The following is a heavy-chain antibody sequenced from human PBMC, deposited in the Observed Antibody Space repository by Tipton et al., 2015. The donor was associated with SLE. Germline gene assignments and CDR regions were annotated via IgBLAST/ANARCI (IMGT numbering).Heavy chain of an antibody. D-gene: IGHD1-1*01. CDR2: IYYSGST. V-gene: IGHV4-59*08. J-gene: IGHJ6*03. CDR3: ARGVQSRRDMDV. CDR1: GGSISSYY. Sequence: TLSLTCTVSGGSISSYYWSWIRQPPGKGLEWIGYIYYSGSTNYNPSLKSRVTISVDTSKNQFSLKLSSVTAADTAVYYCARGVQSRRDMDVWGKGTTVTVSS.